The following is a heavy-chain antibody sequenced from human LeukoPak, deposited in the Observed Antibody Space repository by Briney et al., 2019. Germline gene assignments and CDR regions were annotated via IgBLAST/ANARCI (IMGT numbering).Heavy chain of an antibody. CDR2: IKQDGSQK. V-gene: IGHV3-7*03. CDR1: GFTFSSYW. CDR3: TCPSAAGPN. Sequence: PGGSLRLSCAASGFTFSSYWMSWVRQAPGKGLEWVANIKQDGSQKYHVDSVKGRFTISRDNAKNSLYLQMNSLRAEDTAMYYCTCPSAAGPNWGQGTLVTVSS. J-gene: IGHJ4*02. D-gene: IGHD6-13*01.